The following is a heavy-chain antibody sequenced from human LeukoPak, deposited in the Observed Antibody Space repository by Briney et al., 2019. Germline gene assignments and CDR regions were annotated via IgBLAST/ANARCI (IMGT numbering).Heavy chain of an antibody. J-gene: IGHJ4*02. CDR1: GYSISSGYY. V-gene: IGHV4-38-2*02. D-gene: IGHD5-24*01. CDR2: IYHSGST. CDR3: ARHRSGWLQSSFDY. Sequence: SETLSLTCTVSGYSISSGYYWGWIRQPPGKGLAWIGSIYHSGSTYYNPSLKSRVTISVDTSKNQFSLKLSSVTAADTAVYYCARHRSGWLQSSFDYWGQGTLVTVSS.